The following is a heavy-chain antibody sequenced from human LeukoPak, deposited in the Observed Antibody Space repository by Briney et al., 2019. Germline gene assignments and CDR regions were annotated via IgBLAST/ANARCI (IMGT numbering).Heavy chain of an antibody. J-gene: IGHJ6*02. D-gene: IGHD3-10*01. CDR1: GFTVSSNY. Sequence: PGGSLRLSCAASGFTVSSNYMSWVRQAPGKGLEWVSVIYSGGSTYYADSVKGRFTISRDNSKNTRYLQMNSLRAEDTAVYYCARDGRGSGSYYYYYGMDVWGQGTTVTVSS. CDR2: IYSGGST. V-gene: IGHV3-66*01. CDR3: ARDGRGSGSYYYYYGMDV.